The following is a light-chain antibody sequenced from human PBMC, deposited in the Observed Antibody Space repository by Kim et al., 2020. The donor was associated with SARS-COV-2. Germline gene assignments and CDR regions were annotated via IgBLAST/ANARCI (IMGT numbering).Light chain of an antibody. CDR1: NIEAKS. J-gene: IGLJ3*02. V-gene: IGLV3-21*02. CDR2: FND. Sequence: APGDTARIVCGGDNIEAKSVHWYQQRPGLAPVLVVYFNDDRPSGIPDRFSGSNSGNTATLTIASVEAGDEADYFCQFCAGSEDRPVFGGGTQLTVL. CDR3: QFCAGSEDRPV.